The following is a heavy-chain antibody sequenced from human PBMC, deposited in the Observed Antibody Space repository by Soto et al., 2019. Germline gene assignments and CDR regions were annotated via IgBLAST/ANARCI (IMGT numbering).Heavy chain of an antibody. Sequence: GGSLRLSCAASGFTFSSFSMNWVRQAPGKGLEWVSYISSSSNTIHYADSVKGRFTISRDNAKNSLYLQINSLRDEDTAVYYCARGYYDSSGYLYFDYWGQGTQVTVSS. CDR3: ARGYYDSSGYLYFDY. D-gene: IGHD3-22*01. CDR1: GFTFSSFS. J-gene: IGHJ4*02. CDR2: ISSSSNTI. V-gene: IGHV3-48*02.